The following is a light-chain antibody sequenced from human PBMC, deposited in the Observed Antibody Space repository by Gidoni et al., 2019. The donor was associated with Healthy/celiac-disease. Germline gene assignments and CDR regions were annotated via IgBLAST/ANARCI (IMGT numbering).Light chain of an antibody. CDR2: DAS. J-gene: IGKJ2*01. CDR3: QQRSNWPRMYT. CDR1: QRVSSY. Sequence: EIVFTQSPATLSLSPGERATLSCRASQRVSSYLAWYQQKPGQAPRLLIYDASNRATGIPARFSGSGSGTDFTLTISSLEPEDFAVYYCQQRSNWPRMYTFGQGTKLEIK. V-gene: IGKV3-11*01.